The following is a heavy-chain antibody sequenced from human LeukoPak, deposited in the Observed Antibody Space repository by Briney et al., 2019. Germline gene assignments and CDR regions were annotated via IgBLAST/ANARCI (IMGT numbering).Heavy chain of an antibody. V-gene: IGHV3-30*03. Sequence: GRSLRLSCAASGFTFSSYGMHWVRQAPGKGLEWVAVISYDGSNKYYADSVKGRFTISRDNSKNTLYLQMNSLRAEDTAVYYCARDHRRYYYGSGSPDYWGQGTLVTVSS. CDR2: ISYDGSNK. J-gene: IGHJ4*02. D-gene: IGHD3-10*01. CDR1: GFTFSSYG. CDR3: ARDHRRYYYGSGSPDY.